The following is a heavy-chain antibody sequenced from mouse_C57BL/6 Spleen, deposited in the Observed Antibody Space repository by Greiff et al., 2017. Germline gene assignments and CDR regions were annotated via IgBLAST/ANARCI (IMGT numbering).Heavy chain of an antibody. CDR2: ISDGGSYT. V-gene: IGHV5-4*01. CDR3: ARDNGLGRAWFGY. CDR1: GFTFSSYA. Sequence: EVKLMESGGGLVKPGGSLKLSCAASGFTFSSYAMSWVRQTPEKRLEWVATISDGGSYTYYPDNVKGRFTISRDNAKNNLYLQMSHLKSEDTAMYYCARDNGLGRAWFGYWGQGTLVTVSA. D-gene: IGHD4-1*01. J-gene: IGHJ3*01.